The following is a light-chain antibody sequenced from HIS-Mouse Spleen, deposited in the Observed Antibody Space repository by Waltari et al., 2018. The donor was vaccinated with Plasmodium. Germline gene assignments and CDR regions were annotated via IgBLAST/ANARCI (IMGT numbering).Light chain of an antibody. CDR3: CSYAGSSTFVV. CDR2: EGS. CDR1: SRDVGSYNL. J-gene: IGLJ2*01. V-gene: IGLV2-23*03. Sequence: QSALTQPASVSGSPGQPNTISCPGTSRDVGSYNLVSWYQQHPGKAPKLMIYEGSKRPSGVSNRFSGSKSGNTASLTISGLQAEDEADYYCCSYAGSSTFVVFGGGTKLTVL.